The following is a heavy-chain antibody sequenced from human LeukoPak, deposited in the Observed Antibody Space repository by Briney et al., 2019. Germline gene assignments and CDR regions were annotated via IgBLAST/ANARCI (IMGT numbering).Heavy chain of an antibody. D-gene: IGHD2-2*01. CDR3: ARGMPYTNNWFDP. CDR2: MNPNSGNT. V-gene: IGHV1-8*01. Sequence: GASVKVSCKASGYTFTSYDINWVRQATGQGLEWMGWMNPNSGNTGYAQKFQGRVTMTRNTSISTGYMELSSLRSEDTAVYYCARGMPYTNNWFDPWGQGTLVTVSS. CDR1: GYTFTSYD. J-gene: IGHJ5*02.